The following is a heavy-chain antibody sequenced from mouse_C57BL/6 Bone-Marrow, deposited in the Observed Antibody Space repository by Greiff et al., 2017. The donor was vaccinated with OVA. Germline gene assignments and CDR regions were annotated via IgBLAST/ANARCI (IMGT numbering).Heavy chain of an antibody. J-gene: IGHJ1*03. D-gene: IGHD2-4*01. CDR3: ARIDYDYDGGPWYFDV. Sequence: VQLQQSGAELVKPGASVKMSCKASGYTFTTYPIEWMKQNHGKSLEWIGNFHPYNDDTKYNEKFKGKATLTVEKSSSTVYLELSRLTSDDSAVYYCARIDYDYDGGPWYFDVWGTGTTVTVSS. CDR1: GYTFTTYP. CDR2: FHPYNDDT. V-gene: IGHV1-47*01.